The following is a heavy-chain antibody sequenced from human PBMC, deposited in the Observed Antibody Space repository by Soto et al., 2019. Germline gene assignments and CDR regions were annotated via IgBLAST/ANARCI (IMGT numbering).Heavy chain of an antibody. V-gene: IGHV3-21*02. D-gene: IGHD5-12*01. CDR2: ISSSSSNI. CDR1: GFTFSTCS. J-gene: IGHJ4*02. CDR3: ARDNGYDAATLDY. Sequence: EVQLVESGGGLVKPGGSLRLSCAASGFTFSTCSMNWVRQAPGKGLEWVSSISSSSSNIYYADSVKGRFTISRDNAKNPPYLQMNSLRADDTAGYYCARDNGYDAATLDYWGQGTLVTVSS.